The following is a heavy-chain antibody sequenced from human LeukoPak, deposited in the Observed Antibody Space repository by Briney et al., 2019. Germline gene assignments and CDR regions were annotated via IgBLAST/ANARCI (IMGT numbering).Heavy chain of an antibody. J-gene: IGHJ6*02. V-gene: IGHV1-2*02. Sequence: GASVTLSCKTSGYTFTASYMHWIRQAPGQGLEWMGWINPNSGGTNYAQKFQSRVTLTRDTSISTAYMELSRLRSDDTAVYYCARDHLNWNYGYYYGMDVWGQGTTVADSS. CDR1: GYTFTASY. D-gene: IGHD1-7*01. CDR2: INPNSGGT. CDR3: ARDHLNWNYGYYYGMDV.